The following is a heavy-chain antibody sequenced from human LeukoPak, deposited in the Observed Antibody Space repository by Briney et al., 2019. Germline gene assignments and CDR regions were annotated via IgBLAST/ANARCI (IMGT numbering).Heavy chain of an antibody. CDR2: IYDRGST. Sequence: SETLSLTSTVSGGSISGGDYYWSGIRQPPGKGLWWIWCIYDRGSTYYSTTLKNPLTISVATSKDQSTQKLTSMTTADTAAYYCVSSTTIPAQQLSPFDYWGQGTLVTVSS. J-gene: IGHJ4*02. D-gene: IGHD6-13*01. CDR1: GGSISGGDYY. CDR3: VSSTTIPAQQLSPFDY. V-gene: IGHV4-30-4*01.